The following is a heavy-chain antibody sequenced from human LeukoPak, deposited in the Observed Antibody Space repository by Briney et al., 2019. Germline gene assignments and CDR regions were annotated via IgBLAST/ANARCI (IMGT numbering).Heavy chain of an antibody. J-gene: IGHJ4*02. CDR3: ARDYYTSGSSWSDY. V-gene: IGHV3-21*04. Sequence: PGGSLRLFCAASGFTFSSYSMNWVRQAPGKGLEWVSFISSSSSYIYYADSVKGRFTISRDNSKNTLYLQMNSLRAEDTAVYYCARDYYTSGSSWSDYWGQGTLVTVSS. CDR1: GFTFSSYS. D-gene: IGHD3-10*01. CDR2: ISSSSSYI.